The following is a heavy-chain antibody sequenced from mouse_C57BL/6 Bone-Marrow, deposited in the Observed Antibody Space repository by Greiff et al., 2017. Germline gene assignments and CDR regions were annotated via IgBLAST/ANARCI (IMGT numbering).Heavy chain of an antibody. CDR2: INPGHGGT. D-gene: IGHD2-5*01. CDR3: ARRSYYSIYGGFAY. Sequence: QVQLQQPGTELVKPGASVKLSCKASGYTFTGYWMHWVKQRPGQGLEWIGNINPGHGGTNYNEKFKGKATLTVDKSSSTAYMQLSSLTSEDSAVYYCARRSYYSIYGGFAYWGQGTLVTVSA. V-gene: IGHV1-53*01. J-gene: IGHJ3*01. CDR1: GYTFTGYW.